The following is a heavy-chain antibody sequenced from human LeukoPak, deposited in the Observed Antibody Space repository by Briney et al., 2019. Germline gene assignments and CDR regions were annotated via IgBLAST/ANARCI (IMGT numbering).Heavy chain of an antibody. V-gene: IGHV3-7*01. Sequence: GGSLRLSCAASGFTFSSYWMSWVRQAPGKGLEWVANIKQDGSEKYYVDSVKGRFTISRDNAKNSLYLQMNSLRAEDTAVYYCARGGGYGYYYFDYWGQGTLVTVSS. D-gene: IGHD5-18*01. CDR3: ARGGGYGYYYFDY. J-gene: IGHJ4*02. CDR1: GFTFSSYW. CDR2: IKQDGSEK.